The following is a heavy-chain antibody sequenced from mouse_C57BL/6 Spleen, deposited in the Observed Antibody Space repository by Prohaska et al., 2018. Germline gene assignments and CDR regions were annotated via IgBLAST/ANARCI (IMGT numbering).Heavy chain of an antibody. CDR3: ARYYYGSSYWYFDV. Sequence: LKISCKASGYTFTDYYMNWVKQSHGKSLEWIGDINPNNGGTSYNQKFKGKATLTVDKSSSTAYMELRSLTSEDSAVYYCARYYYGSSYWYFDVWGTGTTVTVSS. CDR1: GYTFTDYY. V-gene: IGHV1-26*01. CDR2: INPNNGGT. D-gene: IGHD1-1*01. J-gene: IGHJ1*03.